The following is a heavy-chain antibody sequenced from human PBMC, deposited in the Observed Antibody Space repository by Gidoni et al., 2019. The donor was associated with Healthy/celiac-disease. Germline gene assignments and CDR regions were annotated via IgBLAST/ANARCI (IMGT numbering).Heavy chain of an antibody. D-gene: IGHD5-18*01. V-gene: IGHV1-18*01. CDR1: GYTFTSYG. CDR3: ARDRGVGFRGETAMVRFPGGY. Sequence: QVQLVQSGAEVKKPGASVKVSCKASGYTFTSYGISWVRQAPGQGLEWMGWISAYNGNTNYAQKLQGRVTMTTDTSTSTAYMELRSLRSDDTAVYYCARDRGVGFRGETAMVRFPGGYWGQGTLVTVSS. CDR2: ISAYNGNT. J-gene: IGHJ4*02.